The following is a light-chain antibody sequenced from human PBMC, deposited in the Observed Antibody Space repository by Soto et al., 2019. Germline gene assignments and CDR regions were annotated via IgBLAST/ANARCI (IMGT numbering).Light chain of an antibody. Sequence: DIQMTQSPSTLSASEGDRVTISCRASQSINIWLAWYQQKPGKAPKLLIYDASTLGSGVPSRFSGSGSGTQFTLTISSLQPDDFAPYYCQQYDSYWTFGQGTKVEIK. CDR1: QSINIW. CDR2: DAS. CDR3: QQYDSYWT. V-gene: IGKV1-5*01. J-gene: IGKJ1*01.